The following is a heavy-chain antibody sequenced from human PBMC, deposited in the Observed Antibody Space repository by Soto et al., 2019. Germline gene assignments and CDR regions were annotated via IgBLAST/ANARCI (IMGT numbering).Heavy chain of an antibody. J-gene: IGHJ6*02. V-gene: IGHV4-39*01. CDR3: ARHESNYVGYYYYGMDV. CDR1: GGSISSSSYY. CDR2: IYYSGST. D-gene: IGHD4-4*01. Sequence: TSETLSLTCTVSGGSISSSSYYWGWIRQPPGKGLEWIGSIYYSGSTYYNPSLKSRVTISVDTSKNQFSLKLSSVTAADTAVYYCARHESNYVGYYYYGMDVWGQGTTVTVSS.